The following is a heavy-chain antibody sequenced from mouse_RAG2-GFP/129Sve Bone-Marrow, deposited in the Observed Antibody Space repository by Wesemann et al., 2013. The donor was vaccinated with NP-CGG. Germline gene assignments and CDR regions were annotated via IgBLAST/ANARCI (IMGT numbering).Heavy chain of an antibody. J-gene: IGHJ3*01. CDR1: GYSITSDYA. CDR3: ARGRHYYGFFAY. V-gene: IGHV3-2*02. D-gene: IGHD1-2*01. Sequence: DVQLQESGPGLVKPSQSLSLTCTVTGYSITSDYAWNWIRQFPGNKLEWMGYISYSGSTSYNPSLKSRISITRDTSKNQFFLQLNSVTTEDTATYYCARGRHYYGFFAYWGQGTLVTVSA. CDR2: ISYSGST.